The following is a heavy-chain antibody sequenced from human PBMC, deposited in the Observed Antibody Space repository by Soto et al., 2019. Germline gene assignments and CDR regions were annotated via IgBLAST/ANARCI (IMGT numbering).Heavy chain of an antibody. CDR3: ARDMGYCSGGSCYLYYYYGMDV. Sequence: SAEVWFKASRYTFSSDAMHWVRQAPGQRLEWMGWINAGNGNTKYSQKFQGRVTITRDTSASTAYMELSSLRSEDTAVYYCARDMGYCSGGSCYLYYYYGMDVWGQGTTVSVSS. J-gene: IGHJ6*02. CDR1: RYTFSSDA. D-gene: IGHD2-15*01. V-gene: IGHV1-3*01. CDR2: INAGNGNT.